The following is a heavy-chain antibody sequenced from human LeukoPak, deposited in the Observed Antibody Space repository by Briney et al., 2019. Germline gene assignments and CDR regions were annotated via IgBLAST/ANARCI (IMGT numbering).Heavy chain of an antibody. CDR2: IRYDGSNK. J-gene: IGHJ6*03. CDR1: GFTFSSYG. D-gene: IGHD1-1*01. CDR3: AKEYGYDYNYYYSMDV. Sequence: GGSLRLSCAASGFTFSSYGIHWVRQAPGKGLEWGAFIRYDGSNKYHAYSVKGRFTISRDNSKNTVYLQMNSLRAEDTAVYFCAKEYGYDYNYYYSMDVWGKGTTGTISS. V-gene: IGHV3-30*02.